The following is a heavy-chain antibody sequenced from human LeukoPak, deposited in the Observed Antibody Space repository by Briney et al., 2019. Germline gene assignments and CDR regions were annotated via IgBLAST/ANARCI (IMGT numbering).Heavy chain of an antibody. V-gene: IGHV1-2*02. CDR1: GYTFTGYY. D-gene: IGHD3-3*01. J-gene: IGHJ4*02. CDR3: ARGINYDFWSGYYFDY. CDR2: INPNSGGT. Sequence: VKVSRKASGYTFTGYYMHWVRQAPGQGLEWMGWINPNSGGTNYAQKFQGRVTMTRDTSISTAYMELSRLRSDDTAVYYCARGINYDFWSGYYFDYWGQGTLVTVSS.